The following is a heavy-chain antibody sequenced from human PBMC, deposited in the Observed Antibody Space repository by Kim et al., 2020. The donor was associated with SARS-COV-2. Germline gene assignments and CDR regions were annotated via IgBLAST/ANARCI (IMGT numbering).Heavy chain of an antibody. Sequence: SETLSHTCTVSGGSISSSSYYWGWIRQPPGKGLEWIGSIYYSGSTYYNPSLKSRVTISVDTSKNQFSLKLSSVTAADTAVYYCASHRRSGYYYVDWFDPWGQGTLVTVSS. V-gene: IGHV4-39*07. CDR3: ASHRRSGYYYVDWFDP. J-gene: IGHJ5*02. CDR2: IYYSGST. D-gene: IGHD3-22*01. CDR1: GGSISSSSYY.